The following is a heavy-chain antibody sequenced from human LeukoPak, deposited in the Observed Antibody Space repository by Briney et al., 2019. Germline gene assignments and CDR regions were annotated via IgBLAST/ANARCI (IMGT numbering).Heavy chain of an antibody. CDR2: ISAYNGNT. CDR3: ARVVRGSYGYFDY. V-gene: IGHV1-18*01. CDR1: GGTFSSYA. Sequence: ASVKVSCKASGGTFSSYAISWVRQAPGEGLEWVGWISAYNGNTNYAQKLQGRVTMTTDTSTSTAYMELRSLRSDDTAVYYCARVVRGSYGYFDYWGQGTLVTVSS. D-gene: IGHD1-26*01. J-gene: IGHJ4*02.